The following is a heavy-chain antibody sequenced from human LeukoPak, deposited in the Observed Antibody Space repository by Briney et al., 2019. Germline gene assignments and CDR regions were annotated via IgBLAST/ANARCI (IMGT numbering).Heavy chain of an antibody. CDR3: ARGGYYYDSSGYYPIDY. J-gene: IGHJ4*02. CDR2: IYHSGST. V-gene: IGHV4-30-2*05. Sequence: SETLSLTCAVSGGSISSGGYSWSWIRQPPGKGLEWIGYIYHSGSTYYNPSLKSRVTISVDTSKNQFSLKLSSVTAADTAVYYCARGGYYYDSSGYYPIDYWGQGTLVTVSS. D-gene: IGHD3-22*01. CDR1: GGSISSGGYS.